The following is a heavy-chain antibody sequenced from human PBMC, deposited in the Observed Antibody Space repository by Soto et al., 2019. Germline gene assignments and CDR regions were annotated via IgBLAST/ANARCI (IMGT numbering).Heavy chain of an antibody. Sequence: QVQLMQSGHELKKPGASVKVSCRASGYSFTSYGTSWVRQAPGRGLEWMGWISGYNGNTNYAQKFQGRVTMTTDTATSTAYMDLRSQTSDDTAVYYCAKDKTATAPSRYRCGMDVWGPGTKVTVSS. CDR1: GYSFTSYG. J-gene: IGHJ6*02. CDR3: AKDKTATAPSRYRCGMDV. D-gene: IGHD5-12*01. V-gene: IGHV1-18*01. CDR2: ISGYNGNT.